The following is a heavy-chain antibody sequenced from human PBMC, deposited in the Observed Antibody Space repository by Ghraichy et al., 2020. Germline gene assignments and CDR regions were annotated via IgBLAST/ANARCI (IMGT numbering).Heavy chain of an antibody. CDR1: GFTFRNYA. CDR2: ISGSGGST. D-gene: IGHD3-3*01. V-gene: IGHV3-23*01. CDR3: AKGGTSLQSLGLIKYNWFAP. Sequence: GESLNISCAASGFTFRNYAMSWVRQAPGKGLEWVSAISGSGGSTYYADSVKGRFTISRDNSKNTLYLQMNSLRAEDTAVYYCAKGGTSLQSLGLIKYNWFAPWGQGTLVTVSS. J-gene: IGHJ5*02.